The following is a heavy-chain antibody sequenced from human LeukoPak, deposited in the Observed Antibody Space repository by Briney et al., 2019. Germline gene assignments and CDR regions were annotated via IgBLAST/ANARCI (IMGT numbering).Heavy chain of an antibody. CDR1: GFIFNSYA. CDR2: ISGNGVST. CDR3: AKDLVVAAPYGRFDY. Sequence: PGGSLRLSCAASGFIFNSYAMSWVRQAPGKGLEWISGISGNGVSTYYADSVKGRFTISRDNSKNTLYLQMNSLRAEDTAVYYCAKDLVVAAPYGRFDYWGRGTLVTVSS. J-gene: IGHJ4*02. D-gene: IGHD2-15*01. V-gene: IGHV3-23*01.